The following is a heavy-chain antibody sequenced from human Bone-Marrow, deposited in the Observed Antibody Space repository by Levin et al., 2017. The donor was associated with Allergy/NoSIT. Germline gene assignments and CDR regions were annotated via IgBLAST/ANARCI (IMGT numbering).Heavy chain of an antibody. CDR3: ARLYDSSGYFHFDS. V-gene: IGHV4-31*03. CDR2: IYYSGDT. Sequence: SQTLSLTCTVSGGSISTGGYYWNWVRQHPGKGLEWIGYIYYSGDTYYNPSLQSRVTISVDTSENQFSLRLSSVTAADTAVYYCARLYDSSGYFHFDSWGQGILVTVSS. D-gene: IGHD3-22*01. CDR1: GGSISTGGYY. J-gene: IGHJ4*02.